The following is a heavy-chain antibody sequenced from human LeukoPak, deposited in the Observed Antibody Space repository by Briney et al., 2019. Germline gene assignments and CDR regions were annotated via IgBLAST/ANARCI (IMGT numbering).Heavy chain of an antibody. CDR2: ISWNSGSI. CDR3: AKGVRMTADNYYDSSGYYYYYYGMDV. J-gene: IGHJ6*02. V-gene: IGHV3-9*01. Sequence: GRSLRLSCAASGCTFDDYAMHWVRQAPGKGLEWVSGISWNSGSIGYADSVKGRFTISRDNAKNSLYLQMNSLRAEDTALYYCAKGVRMTADNYYDSSGYYYYYYGMDVWGQGTTVTVSS. CDR1: GCTFDDYA. D-gene: IGHD3-22*01.